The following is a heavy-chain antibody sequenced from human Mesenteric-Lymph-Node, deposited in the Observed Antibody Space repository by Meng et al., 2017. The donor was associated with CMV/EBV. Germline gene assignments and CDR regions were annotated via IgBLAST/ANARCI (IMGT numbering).Heavy chain of an antibody. J-gene: IGHJ5*02. CDR2: SSHSGST. Sequence: SETLSLTCTVSGGSISSYYWSWIRQPPGQGLEWIGYSSHSGSTNYNPSLKSRVTISVDTSKNQFSLKVSSVTAADTAVYYCARVRCSSTSCYERNWFDPWGQGTLVTVSS. CDR3: ARVRCSSTSCYERNWFDP. V-gene: IGHV4-59*01. D-gene: IGHD2-2*01. CDR1: GGSISSYY.